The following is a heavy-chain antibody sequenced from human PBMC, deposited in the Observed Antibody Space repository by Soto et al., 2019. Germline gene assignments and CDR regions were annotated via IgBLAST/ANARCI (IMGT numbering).Heavy chain of an antibody. CDR3: ARQQKLELRSYWFDP. J-gene: IGHJ5*02. V-gene: IGHV1-46*01. CDR2: INPSGGST. CDR1: GYTFTSYY. D-gene: IGHD1-7*01. Sequence: ASVKVSCKASGYTFTSYYMHWVRQAPGQGLEWMGIINPSGGSTSYAQKFQGRATMTRDTSTSTVYMELSSLRSEDTAVYYCARQQKLELRSYWFDPWGQGTLVTVSS.